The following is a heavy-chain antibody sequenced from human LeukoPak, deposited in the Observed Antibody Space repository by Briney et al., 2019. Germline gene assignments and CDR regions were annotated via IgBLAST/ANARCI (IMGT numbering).Heavy chain of an antibody. CDR3: ARDPGDGYNWNYFDY. CDR1: GYTFTGYY. Sequence: ASVKVSCKASGYTFTGYYMHWVRQAPGQGLEWMGWINPNSGGTNYAQKVQGRVTMTRDTSISTAYMELSRLRSDDTAVYYCARDPGDGYNWNYFDYWGQGTLVTVSS. V-gene: IGHV1-2*02. J-gene: IGHJ4*02. CDR2: INPNSGGT. D-gene: IGHD5-24*01.